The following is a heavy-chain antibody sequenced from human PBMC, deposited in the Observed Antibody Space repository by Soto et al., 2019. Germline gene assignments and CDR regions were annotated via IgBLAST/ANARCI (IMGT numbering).Heavy chain of an antibody. D-gene: IGHD3-9*01. Sequence: GASVKVSCKASGYTFTSYAMHWVRQAPGQRLEWMGWINAGNGNTKYSQKFQGRVTITRDTSASTAYMELSSLRSEDTAVYYCARFDWLLISKENYYGMDVWGQGTTVTVSS. V-gene: IGHV1-3*01. CDR2: INAGNGNT. J-gene: IGHJ6*02. CDR1: GYTFTSYA. CDR3: ARFDWLLISKENYYGMDV.